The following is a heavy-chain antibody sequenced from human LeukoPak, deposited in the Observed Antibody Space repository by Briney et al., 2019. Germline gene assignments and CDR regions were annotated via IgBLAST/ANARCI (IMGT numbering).Heavy chain of an antibody. D-gene: IGHD5-12*01. J-gene: IGHJ3*02. V-gene: IGHV3-48*01. CDR2: ISSSSTIM. Sequence: PGGSLRLSCAASGFIFSSYIMNWVRQAPGKGVEWVSCISSSSTIMYYADSVKGRFTISSDNAKNSLYLQMNSLRAEDTALYFCARAYSGYDFRAFDIWGQGTMVTVSS. CDR1: GFIFSSYI. CDR3: ARAYSGYDFRAFDI.